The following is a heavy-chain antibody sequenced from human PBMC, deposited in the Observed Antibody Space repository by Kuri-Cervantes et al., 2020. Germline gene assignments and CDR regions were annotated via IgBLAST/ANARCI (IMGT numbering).Heavy chain of an antibody. CDR2: IYYSGST. V-gene: IGHV4-39*01. Sequence: SETLSLTCTVSGGSISSSSYYWGWIRQPPGKGLEWIRSIYYSGSTYYNPSLKSRVTISVDTSKNQFSLKLSSVTAADTAVYYCARISIVGAIADYWGQGTLVTDSS. CDR3: ARISIVGAIADY. CDR1: GGSISSSSYY. D-gene: IGHD1-26*01. J-gene: IGHJ4*02.